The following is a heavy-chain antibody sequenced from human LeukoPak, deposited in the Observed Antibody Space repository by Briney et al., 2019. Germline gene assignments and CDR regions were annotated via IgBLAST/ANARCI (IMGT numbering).Heavy chain of an antibody. J-gene: IGHJ6*02. D-gene: IGHD3-10*01. V-gene: IGHV4-61*01. CDR3: ARDPGVGMVRGAYGMDV. Sequence: SETLSLTCIVSGGSVSSSSYYWGWIRQPPGKGLEWIGYIYYSGSTNYNPSLKSRVTISVDTSKNQFSLKLSSVTAADTAVYYCARDPGVGMVRGAYGMDVWGQGTTVTVSS. CDR2: IYYSGST. CDR1: GGSVSSSSYY.